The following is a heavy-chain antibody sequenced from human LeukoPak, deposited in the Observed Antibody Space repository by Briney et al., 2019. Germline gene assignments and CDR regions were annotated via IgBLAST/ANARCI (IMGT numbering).Heavy chain of an antibody. CDR3: ARGGAVRPLDY. J-gene: IGHJ4*02. V-gene: IGHV4-59*01. D-gene: IGHD6-6*01. Sequence: SETLSLTCTVSGCSISNYYWSWIRQPPGKGLEWLGYISYSASSNYNPSLKRRVTISVNTSKNQFSLKLSSVTAADTAVYYCARGGAVRPLDYWGQGTLVTVSS. CDR1: GCSISNYY. CDR2: ISYSASS.